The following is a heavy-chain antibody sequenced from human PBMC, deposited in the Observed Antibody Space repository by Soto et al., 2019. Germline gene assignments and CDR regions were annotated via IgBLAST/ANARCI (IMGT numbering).Heavy chain of an antibody. V-gene: IGHV1-8*01. J-gene: IGHJ5*01. Sequence: QVQLVQSGAEVKKPGASVKVSCTGSGYTFRSYDIHWVRQATGQGLEWMGWVNPNTDNTGYAQKFQGGVTMTRDMSKSSAYMEVNSLTSEDTAIYYCARAYGAGSFDFWGQGTLVSVSS. CDR1: GYTFRSYD. CDR2: VNPNTDNT. D-gene: IGHD3-10*01. CDR3: ARAYGAGSFDF.